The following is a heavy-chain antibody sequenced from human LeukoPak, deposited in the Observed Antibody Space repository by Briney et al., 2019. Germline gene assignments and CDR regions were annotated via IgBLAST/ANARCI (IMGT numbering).Heavy chain of an antibody. CDR1: GYTFTSHG. CDR2: ISTYNGNT. CDR3: ARGLRITMVRGVISSHYYYYYMDV. J-gene: IGHJ6*03. Sequence: ASVKVSCKASGYTFTSHGISWVRQAPGQGLEWMGWISTYNGNTNYAQKLQGRVSMTTDTSTSTAYMDLRSLRSDDTAVYYCARGLRITMVRGVISSHYYYYYMDVWGKGTTVTVSS. D-gene: IGHD3-10*01. V-gene: IGHV1-18*01.